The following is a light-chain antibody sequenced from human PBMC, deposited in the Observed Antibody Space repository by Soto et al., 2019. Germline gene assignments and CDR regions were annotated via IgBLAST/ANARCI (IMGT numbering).Light chain of an antibody. Sequence: EIVLTQSPGTLSLSPGERATLSCRASQSVSSSYLAWYQQKPGQAPRLLIYGASSRATGIPDRFSGSGSGTDFTLTISSLQSDDFAVYYCQQYISSPLTFGQGTKVDIK. CDR1: QSVSSSY. CDR2: GAS. CDR3: QQYISSPLT. J-gene: IGKJ1*01. V-gene: IGKV3-20*01.